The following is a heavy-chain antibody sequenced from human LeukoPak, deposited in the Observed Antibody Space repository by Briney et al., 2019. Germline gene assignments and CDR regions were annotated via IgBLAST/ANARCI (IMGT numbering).Heavy chain of an antibody. CDR1: GFTFSSYA. CDR3: ARVDWNYVAYFDY. CDR2: ISGSGGST. V-gene: IGHV3-23*01. Sequence: PGGSLRLSCAASGFTFSSYAMSWVRQAPGKGLEWVSAISGSGGSTYYADSVKGRFTISRDNAKTSLYLQMNSLRAEDTAVYYCARVDWNYVAYFDYWGQGTLVTVFS. J-gene: IGHJ4*02. D-gene: IGHD1-7*01.